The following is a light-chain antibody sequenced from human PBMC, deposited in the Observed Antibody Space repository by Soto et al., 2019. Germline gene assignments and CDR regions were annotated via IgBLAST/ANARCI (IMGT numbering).Light chain of an antibody. J-gene: IGLJ1*01. Sequence: QSALTQPPSVSGAPGHRVTISCTGSSSNIGAGYEVHWYQQLPGTAPKLLIYGNNNRPSGVPDRFSGSKSGTSASLAITGLQAEDEADYYCQSYDSSMSAPYVFGTGTKVAVL. CDR1: SSNIGAGYE. CDR3: QSYDSSMSAPYV. CDR2: GNN. V-gene: IGLV1-40*01.